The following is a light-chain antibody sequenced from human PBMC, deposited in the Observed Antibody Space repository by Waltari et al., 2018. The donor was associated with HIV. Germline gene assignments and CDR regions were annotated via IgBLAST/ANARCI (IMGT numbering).Light chain of an antibody. CDR1: QMLSHRDNNRNY. J-gene: IGKJ4*01. CDR3: QQYYSSPLT. Sequence: DIVMTHSLDPLPVFPGARAAINSKSSQMLSHRDNNRNYSAWYQQTPGQPPKLFIYWASTRESKVPDRFSGSGSGRGFTLTLNDLRAECVAVDHWQQYYSSPLTFGGGTKVEI. CDR2: WAS. V-gene: IGKV4-1*01.